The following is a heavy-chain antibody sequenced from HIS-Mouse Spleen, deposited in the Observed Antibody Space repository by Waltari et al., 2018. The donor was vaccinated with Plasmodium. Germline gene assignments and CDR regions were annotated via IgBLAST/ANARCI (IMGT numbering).Heavy chain of an antibody. CDR2: IYYSGST. D-gene: IGHD1-7*01. CDR1: GGSISSSSYY. Sequence: QLQLQESGPGLVKPSETLSLTCTVSGGSISSSSYYWGWIRQPPGKGLEWIGSIYYSGSTYYNPSLKSRVTISVDTSKNQSSLKLSSVTAADTAVYYCARGRETTSPYDAFDIWGQGTMVTVSS. CDR3: ARGRETTSPYDAFDI. V-gene: IGHV4-39*07. J-gene: IGHJ3*02.